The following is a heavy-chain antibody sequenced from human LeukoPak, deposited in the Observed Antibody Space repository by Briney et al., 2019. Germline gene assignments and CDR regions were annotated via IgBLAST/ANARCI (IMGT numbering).Heavy chain of an antibody. CDR2: ISGDGGST. CDR3: AKDMGAVTGGWVDY. D-gene: IGHD6-19*01. CDR1: GFTVDDYA. Sequence: GGSLRLSCAASGFTVDDYAMHWVRQTPGKGLEWVSVISGDGGSTYYADSVKGRFTISRDNSRNSLYLQMNSLRTEDTALYSCAKDMGAVTGGWVDYWGQGTLVTVSS. V-gene: IGHV3-43*02. J-gene: IGHJ4*02.